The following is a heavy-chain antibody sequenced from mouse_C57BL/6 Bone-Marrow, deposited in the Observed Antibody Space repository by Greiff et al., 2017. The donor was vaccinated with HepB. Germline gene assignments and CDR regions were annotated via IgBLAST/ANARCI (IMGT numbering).Heavy chain of an antibody. CDR2: ISYDGSN. CDR3: ARSRLRRPLWFAY. CDR1: GYSITSGYY. D-gene: IGHD2-4*01. J-gene: IGHJ3*01. V-gene: IGHV3-6*01. Sequence: EVQLVESGPGLVKPSQSLSLTCSVTGYSITSGYYWNWIRQFPGNKLEWMGYISYDGSNNYNPSLKNRISITRDTSKNQFFLKLNSVTTEDTATYYCARSRLRRPLWFAYWGQGTLVTVSA.